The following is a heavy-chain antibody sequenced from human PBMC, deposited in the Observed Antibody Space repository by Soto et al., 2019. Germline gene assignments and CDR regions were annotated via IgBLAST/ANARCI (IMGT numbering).Heavy chain of an antibody. V-gene: IGHV1-69*13. J-gene: IGHJ3*02. CDR2: IIPIFGTA. CDR3: ARMYYDSSGYYYGAFDI. Sequence: GPSVKASCKASGGTFSSYAISWVRQAPGQGLEWMGGIIPIFGTANYAQKFQGRVTITADESTSTAYMELSSLRSEDTAVYYCARMYYDSSGYYYGAFDIWGQGTMVTVSS. CDR1: GGTFSSYA. D-gene: IGHD3-22*01.